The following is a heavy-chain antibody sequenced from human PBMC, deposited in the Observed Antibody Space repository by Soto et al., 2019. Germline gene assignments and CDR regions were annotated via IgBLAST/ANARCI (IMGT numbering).Heavy chain of an antibody. CDR3: ARGGGPYVWFNEF. D-gene: IGHD3-16*01. CDR2: IIPVFGTT. CDR1: GGLFSSFA. V-gene: IGHV1-69*13. J-gene: IGHJ4*02. Sequence: ASVKVSCKDSGGLFSSFAISWVRQAPGQGLEWLGGIIPVFGTTNYAEKFQDRVTITADEVTNTAYMELSSLTSGDTAMYYCARGGGPYVWFNEFWGQGTLVTVPS.